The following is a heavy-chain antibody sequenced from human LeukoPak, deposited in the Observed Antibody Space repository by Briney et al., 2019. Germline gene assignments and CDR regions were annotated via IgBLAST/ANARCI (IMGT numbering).Heavy chain of an antibody. V-gene: IGHV3-7*03. CDR3: AKATTYYYDSSGYYPGYFDY. CDR2: IKQDGSEK. Sequence: PGGSLRLSCAASGFTFSSYWMSWVRQAPGKGLEWVANIKQDGSEKYYADSVKGRFTISRDNAKNSLYLQMNSLRAEDTALYYCAKATTYYYDSSGYYPGYFDYWGQGTLVTVSS. CDR1: GFTFSSYW. D-gene: IGHD3-22*01. J-gene: IGHJ4*02.